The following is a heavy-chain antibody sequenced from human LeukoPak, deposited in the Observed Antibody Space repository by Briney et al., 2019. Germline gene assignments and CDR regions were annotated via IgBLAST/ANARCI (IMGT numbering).Heavy chain of an antibody. V-gene: IGHV1-69*13. CDR3: AGFFYDNSGDAFDI. Sequence: ASVKVSCKASGGSFTFSSHAISWVRQAPGQGLEWMGGLIPIYGSANYAQKFQGRVTVTSDESTRTVYMELSSLRPEDSAVYYCAGFFYDNSGDAFDIWGQGTMVTVSS. D-gene: IGHD3-22*01. CDR2: LIPIYGSA. CDR1: GGSFTFSSHA. J-gene: IGHJ3*02.